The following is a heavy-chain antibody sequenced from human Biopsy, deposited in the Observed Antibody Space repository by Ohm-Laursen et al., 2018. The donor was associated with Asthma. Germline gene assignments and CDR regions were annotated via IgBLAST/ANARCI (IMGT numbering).Heavy chain of an antibody. Sequence: ALRLSCAASGFTFSSYGMHWVGQAAGKGMAWVAVIWHDGSNKYYADSVKGRFTISRDNSKNTLYLQMNSLRAEDTAVYYCARSIYDFWSGYYGMDVWGQGTTVTVSS. CDR1: GFTFSSYG. CDR3: ARSIYDFWSGYYGMDV. V-gene: IGHV3-33*01. CDR2: IWHDGSNK. D-gene: IGHD3-3*01. J-gene: IGHJ6*02.